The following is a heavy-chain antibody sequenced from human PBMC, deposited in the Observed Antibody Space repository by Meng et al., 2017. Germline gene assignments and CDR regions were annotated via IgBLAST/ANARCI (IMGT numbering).Heavy chain of an antibody. CDR2: INHSGST. J-gene: IGHJ4*02. V-gene: IGHV4-34*01. Sequence: QVPQQQWGAGLLNASETLSLTCAGYGGSFSGYYWSWIRQPPGKGLEWIGEINHSGSTNYNPSLKSRVTISVDTSKNQFSLKLSSVTAADTAVYYCARGRYFDWLSYRYYFDYWGQGTLVTVSS. D-gene: IGHD3-9*01. CDR1: GGSFSGYY. CDR3: ARGRYFDWLSYRYYFDY.